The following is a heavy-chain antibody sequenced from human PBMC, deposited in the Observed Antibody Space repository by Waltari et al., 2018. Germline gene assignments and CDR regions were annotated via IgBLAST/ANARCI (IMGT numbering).Heavy chain of an antibody. V-gene: IGHV4-34*01. CDR1: GGSVRGYY. CDR3: VRLEDCSGPGGNCYSGDPFALDV. Sequence: QVHLHQWGAGQLQPSETLSLTCVVNGGSVRGYYWGWVRPAPGKGLGWIGENNHSPKRNYNPSLRSRLEMSVFTSKNQFSLKLNFVTAADTGVYYCVRLEDCSGPGGNCYSGDPFALDVWGQGTTVTVSS. D-gene: IGHD2-15*01. CDR2: NNHSPKR. J-gene: IGHJ6*02.